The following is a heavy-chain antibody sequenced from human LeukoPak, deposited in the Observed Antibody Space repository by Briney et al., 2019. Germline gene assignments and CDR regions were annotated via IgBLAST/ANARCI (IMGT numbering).Heavy chain of an antibody. D-gene: IGHD3-3*01. CDR3: ARVGPAGILRFLEWFDY. J-gene: IGHJ4*02. CDR2: INPNSGGT. Sequence: VASVKVSRKASGYTFTGYYMHWVRQAPGQGLEWMGRINPNSGGTNYAQKFQGRVTMTRDTSISTAYMELSRLRSDDTAVYYCARVGPAGILRFLEWFDYWGQGTLVTVSS. CDR1: GYTFTGYY. V-gene: IGHV1-2*06.